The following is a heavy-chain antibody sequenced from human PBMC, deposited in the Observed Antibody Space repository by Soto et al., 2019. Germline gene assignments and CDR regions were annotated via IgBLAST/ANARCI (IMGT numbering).Heavy chain of an antibody. J-gene: IGHJ5*02. CDR1: GGSISSGGYY. CDR3: ARVRVVVTARGPRFDP. V-gene: IGHV4-31*03. CDR2: IYYSGST. Sequence: SETLSLTCTVSGGSISSGGYYWSWIRQHPGKGLEWIGYIYYSGSTYYNPSLKSRVTISVDTSKDQFSLKLSSVTAADTAVYYCARVRVVVTARGPRFDPWGPGTLVTVSS. D-gene: IGHD2-21*02.